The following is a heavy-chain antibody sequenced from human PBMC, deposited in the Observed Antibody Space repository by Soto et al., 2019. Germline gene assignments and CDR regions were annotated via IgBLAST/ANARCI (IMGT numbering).Heavy chain of an antibody. D-gene: IGHD1-26*01. CDR1: GFTFSSYA. Sequence: GGSLRLSCAASGFTFSSYAMSWVRQAPGKGLEWVSAISGSGGSTYYADSVKGRFTISRDNSKNTLYLQMNSLRAEDTAVYYCAKADFPVPIVGATTRRPKLFDYWGQGTLVTVSS. CDR2: ISGSGGST. CDR3: AKADFPVPIVGATTRRPKLFDY. V-gene: IGHV3-23*01. J-gene: IGHJ4*02.